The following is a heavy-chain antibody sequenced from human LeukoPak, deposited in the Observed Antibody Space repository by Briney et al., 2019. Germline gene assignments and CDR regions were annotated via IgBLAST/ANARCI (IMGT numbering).Heavy chain of an antibody. Sequence: PGGSLRLSCAASGFTFSSYSMNAVRQAPGKGLEWVSSISSSSSYIYYADSVKGRFTISRDNAKNSLYLQMNSLRAEDTAVYYCARDRVPAAQIYYYGMDVWGQGTTVTVSS. CDR1: GFTFSSYS. CDR3: ARDRVPAAQIYYYGMDV. V-gene: IGHV3-21*01. D-gene: IGHD2-2*01. J-gene: IGHJ6*02. CDR2: ISSSSSYI.